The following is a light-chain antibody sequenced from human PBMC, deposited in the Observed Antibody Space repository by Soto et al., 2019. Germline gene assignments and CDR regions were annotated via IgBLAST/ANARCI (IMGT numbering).Light chain of an antibody. Sequence: IQLTQSPSSLSASVGDRVTITCRASQGISNYLNWYQQKPGKAPKLLIYDASNLETGVPSRFSGRRSGTNFTLTISSLQPEDIATYYCQQHDTSLTFGQGTKVDI. CDR2: DAS. J-gene: IGKJ1*01. CDR3: QQHDTSLT. CDR1: QGISNY. V-gene: IGKV1-33*01.